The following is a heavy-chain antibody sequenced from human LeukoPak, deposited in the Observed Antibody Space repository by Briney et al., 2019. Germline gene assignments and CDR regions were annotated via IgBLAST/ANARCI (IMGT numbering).Heavy chain of an antibody. V-gene: IGHV1-2*02. CDR1: GYTFTGYY. J-gene: IGHJ4*02. CDR2: INPNSGGT. CDR3: ARELGDSSGYREQDY. Sequence: GASVTVSCKASGYTFTGYYMHWVRQAPGQGLEWMGWINPNSGGTNYAQKFQGRVTMTRDTSISTAYMELSRLRSDDTAVYYCARELGDSSGYREQDYGGQGTLVTVSS. D-gene: IGHD3-22*01.